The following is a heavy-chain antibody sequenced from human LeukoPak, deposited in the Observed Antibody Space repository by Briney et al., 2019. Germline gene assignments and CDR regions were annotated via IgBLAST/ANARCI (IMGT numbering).Heavy chain of an antibody. J-gene: IGHJ5*02. CDR3: ARGGNYDILTGLHWFDP. CDR2: INHSGST. Sequence: PSETLSLTCAVYGGSFSGYYWSWIRQPPGKGLERIGEINHSGSTNYNPSLKSRVTISVDTSKNQFSLKLSSVTAADTAVYYCARGGNYDILTGLHWFDPWGQGSLVTVSS. CDR1: GGSFSGYY. V-gene: IGHV4-34*01. D-gene: IGHD3-9*01.